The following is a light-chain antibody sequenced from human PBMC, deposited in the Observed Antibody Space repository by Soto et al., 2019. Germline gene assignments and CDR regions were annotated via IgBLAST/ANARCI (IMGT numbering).Light chain of an antibody. CDR3: QQYGSSEII. J-gene: IGKJ5*01. Sequence: ENVLTQSTGILYWPAGDRGTPFCRPRQSLTTPYIAWYKQKPGQAPRLFIYEISRRATGIPDRGRCSVAGPEFTLTISRLEPEDFEVLYCQQYGSSEIIFGQGTRLEIK. V-gene: IGKV3-20*01. CDR2: EIS. CDR1: QSLTTPY.